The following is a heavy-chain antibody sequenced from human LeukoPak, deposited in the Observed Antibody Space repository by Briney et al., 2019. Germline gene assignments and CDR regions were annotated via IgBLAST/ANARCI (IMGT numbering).Heavy chain of an antibody. Sequence: GGSLRLSCAASGFTFSYYVMSWVRQAPGKGLEWVSAISGRGDTTYYADSVKGRFTISRDNSKNTLYLQMNTLRAEDTAVYYCAKYYYDSSGNRYCFDYWGQGTLVTVSS. J-gene: IGHJ4*02. D-gene: IGHD3-22*01. CDR1: GFTFSYYV. V-gene: IGHV3-23*01. CDR2: ISGRGDTT. CDR3: AKYYYDSSGNRYCFDY.